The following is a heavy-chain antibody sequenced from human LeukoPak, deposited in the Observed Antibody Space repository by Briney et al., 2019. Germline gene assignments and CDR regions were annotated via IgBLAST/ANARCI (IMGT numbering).Heavy chain of an antibody. CDR2: IYTSGST. Sequence: SETLSLTCTVSGGSISSYYWSWIRQRPGKGLEWIGYIYTSGSTNYNPSLKSRVTISVDTSKNQFSLKLSSVTAADTAVYSCARIAAAGTVLLDYWGQGTLVTVSS. V-gene: IGHV4-4*09. CDR1: GGSISSYY. J-gene: IGHJ4*02. CDR3: ARIAAAGTVLLDY. D-gene: IGHD6-13*01.